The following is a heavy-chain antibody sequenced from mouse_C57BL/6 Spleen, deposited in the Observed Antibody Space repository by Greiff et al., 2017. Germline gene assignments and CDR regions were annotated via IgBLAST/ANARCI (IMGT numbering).Heavy chain of an antibody. D-gene: IGHD3-2*02. Sequence: QVQLQQPGAELVKPGASVKLSCKASGYTFTSYWMHWVKQRPGQGLEWIGMIHPNSGSTNYNEKFKSKATLTVDKSSSTAYMQLSSLTSEDSAVYYCARWGGSSGLYAMDYWGQGTSVTVSS. J-gene: IGHJ4*01. CDR3: ARWGGSSGLYAMDY. V-gene: IGHV1-64*01. CDR2: IHPNSGST. CDR1: GYTFTSYW.